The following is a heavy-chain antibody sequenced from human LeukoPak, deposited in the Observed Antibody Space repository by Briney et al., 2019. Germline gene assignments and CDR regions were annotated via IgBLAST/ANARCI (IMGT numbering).Heavy chain of an antibody. V-gene: IGHV3-48*04. Sequence: PGGSLRLSCAASGFTFSSYSMTWVRQAPGKGLEWVSHISSSGRTKTYADSVKGRFTISRDNTKNSLFLQMNSLRVEDTAVYHCASQSAWDPLKDSWGQGTLVTVSS. D-gene: IGHD1-26*01. J-gene: IGHJ4*02. CDR1: GFTFSSYS. CDR3: ASQSAWDPLKDS. CDR2: ISSSGRTK.